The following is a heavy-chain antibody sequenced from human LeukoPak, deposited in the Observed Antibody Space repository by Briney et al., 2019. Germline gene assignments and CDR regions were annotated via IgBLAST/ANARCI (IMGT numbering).Heavy chain of an antibody. CDR3: VKGFVHPTYYFDY. J-gene: IGHJ4*02. V-gene: IGHV3-23*01. CDR1: GFTFSSYA. CDR2: ITGSGDGT. Sequence: RGSLRLSCAASGFTFSSYAMMWVRQAPGKRLEWISSITGSGDGTFYADSVRGRFTISRDNSDNTLYLQVNSLRAEDTAVYFCVKGFVHPTYYFDYWGQGTLVTVSS. D-gene: IGHD3-10*01.